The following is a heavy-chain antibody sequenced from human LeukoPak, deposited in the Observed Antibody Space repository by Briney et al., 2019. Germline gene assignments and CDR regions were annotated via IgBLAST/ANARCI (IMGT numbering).Heavy chain of an antibody. Sequence: GGSLRLTCAASGFTFSSYAMSWVRQAPGKGLEWVSAISGSGGSTYYADPVKGRFTISRDNSKNTLYLQMNSLRAEDTAVYYCAKPISARVYYYYYMDVWGKGTTVTVSS. CDR2: ISGSGGST. V-gene: IGHV3-23*01. CDR3: AKPISARVYYYYYMDV. CDR1: GFTFSSYA. J-gene: IGHJ6*03. D-gene: IGHD6-6*01.